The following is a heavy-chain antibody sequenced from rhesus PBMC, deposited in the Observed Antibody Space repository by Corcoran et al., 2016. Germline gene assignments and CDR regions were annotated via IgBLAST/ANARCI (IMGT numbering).Heavy chain of an antibody. CDR1: GGSIRGYY. CDR2: IGGSSGST. V-gene: IGHV4-165*02. J-gene: IGHJ6*01. Sequence: QVQLQASGPGLVKPSETLSLPCAVSGGSIRGYYWTCIRQTPGKGLEWICYIGGSSGSTYYNPSLKSRVTMSTDTSKNQFARKLSSVTAADTAVYYCARKTYCSGIYCYYYGLDSWGQGVVVTVSS. CDR3: ARKTYCSGIYCYYYGLDS. D-gene: IGHD2-27*01.